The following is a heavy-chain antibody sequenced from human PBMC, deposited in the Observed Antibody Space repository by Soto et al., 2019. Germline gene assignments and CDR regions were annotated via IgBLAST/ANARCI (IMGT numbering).Heavy chain of an antibody. V-gene: IGHV4-30-2*01. CDR1: GGSISSGGYS. J-gene: IGHJ3*02. D-gene: IGHD3-10*01. Sequence: TLDLTCAVSGGSISSGGYSWSGIRQPRGKGLEWIGYIYHSGSTYYNPSLKSRVTISVDRSKNQFSLQKSSVTAADTAVYYCARAMPVLTRIPSLGPDAFDTWGQGTFVT. CDR2: IYHSGST. CDR3: ARAMPVLTRIPSLGPDAFDT.